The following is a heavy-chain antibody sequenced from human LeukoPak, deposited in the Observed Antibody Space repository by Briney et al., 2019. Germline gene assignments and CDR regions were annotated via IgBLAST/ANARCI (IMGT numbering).Heavy chain of an antibody. D-gene: IGHD2-21*01. CDR1: GGSISSYY. V-gene: IGHV4-59*08. J-gene: IGHJ5*02. CDR3: ARHIPVSMVDP. Sequence: PSETLSLTCTVSGGSISSYYWSWIRQPPGKGLEWIGYIYYSGSTFYNPSLESRVTISLDTSKNQFSLRLSSVTAADTAVYYCARHIPVSMVDPWGQGTLVTVSS. CDR2: IYYSGST.